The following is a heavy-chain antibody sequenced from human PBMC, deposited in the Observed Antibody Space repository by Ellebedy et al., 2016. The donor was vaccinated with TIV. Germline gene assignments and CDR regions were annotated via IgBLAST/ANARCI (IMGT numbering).Heavy chain of an antibody. D-gene: IGHD6-13*01. V-gene: IGHV3-11*04. CDR2: ISYSGDLM. CDR3: ASLVGIAAAGPYYGMDV. J-gene: IGHJ6*02. CDR1: GFTFSGYY. Sequence: PGGSLRLSCAASGFTFSGYYMSWFRQAPGKGPEWVSYISYSGDLMYYADSVKGRFTTSRDNAENSLYLQMNSLRAEDTAVYYCASLVGIAAAGPYYGMDVWGQGTTVTVSS.